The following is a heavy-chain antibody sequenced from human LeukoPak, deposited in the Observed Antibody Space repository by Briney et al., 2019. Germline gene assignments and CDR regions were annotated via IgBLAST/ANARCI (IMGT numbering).Heavy chain of an antibody. J-gene: IGHJ4*02. CDR1: GGSISSYY. V-gene: IGHV4-59*08. D-gene: IGHD1-26*01. CDR3: ARGKSGGSHIDY. CDR2: IYYSGST. Sequence: SETLSLTCTVSGGSISSYYWSWIRQPPGKGLEWIGYIYYSGSTHYNPSLKSRVTISVDTSKNQFSLKLRSVTAADTAVYYCARGKSGGSHIDYWGQGTLVTVSS.